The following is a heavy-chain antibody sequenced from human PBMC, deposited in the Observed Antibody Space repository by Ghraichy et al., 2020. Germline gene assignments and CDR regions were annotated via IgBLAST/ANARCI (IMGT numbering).Heavy chain of an antibody. CDR2: IYYSGST. J-gene: IGHJ4*02. Sequence: SETLSLTCTVSGGSISSYYWSWIRQPPGKGLEWIGYIYYSGSTNYNPSLKSRVTISVDTSKNQFSLKLSSVTAADTAVYYCARQRAVVTPVDYWGQGTLVTVSS. D-gene: IGHD4-23*01. V-gene: IGHV4-59*08. CDR3: ARQRAVVTPVDY. CDR1: GGSISSYY.